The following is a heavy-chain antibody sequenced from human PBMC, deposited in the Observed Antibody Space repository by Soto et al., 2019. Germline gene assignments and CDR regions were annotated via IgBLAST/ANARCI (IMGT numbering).Heavy chain of an antibody. CDR1: GGSISSGGYS. V-gene: IGHV4-30-2*02. D-gene: IGHD6-19*01. Sequence: PSETLSLTCAVSGGSISSGGYSWSWIRQPPGKGLEWIGYIYHSGNPYYNPSLKSRVIISVDRSKNQFSLKLNSVTAADTAVYYCARIKSSTLDYWGQGALVTVSS. CDR2: IYHSGNP. J-gene: IGHJ4*02. CDR3: ARIKSSTLDY.